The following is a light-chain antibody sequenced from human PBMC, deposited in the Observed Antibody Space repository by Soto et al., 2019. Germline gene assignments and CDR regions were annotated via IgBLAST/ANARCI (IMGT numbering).Light chain of an antibody. Sequence: DIQMTQSPSSLSASVGDRVTISCRASQTITTYLNWYQQRPGKAPQVLIYAASNLKSGVPSRFSASGSATDFTLTTSSLQFEDFATYYWQQSFRRPWTFGQGTKV. CDR2: AAS. J-gene: IGKJ1*01. CDR3: QQSFRRPWT. CDR1: QTITTY. V-gene: IGKV1-39*01.